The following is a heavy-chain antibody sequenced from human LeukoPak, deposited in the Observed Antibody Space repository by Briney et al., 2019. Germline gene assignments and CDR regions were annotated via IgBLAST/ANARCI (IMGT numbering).Heavy chain of an antibody. V-gene: IGHV3-30*04. Sequence: GGSLRLPCAASGFTFSSYAMHWVRQAPGKGLEWVAVISYDGSNKYYADSVKGRFTISRDNSKNTLYLQMNSLRAEDTAVYYCARERYSSSWYVSYYYYGMDVWGQGTTVTVSS. D-gene: IGHD6-13*01. CDR3: ARERYSSSWYVSYYYYGMDV. CDR2: ISYDGSNK. J-gene: IGHJ6*02. CDR1: GFTFSSYA.